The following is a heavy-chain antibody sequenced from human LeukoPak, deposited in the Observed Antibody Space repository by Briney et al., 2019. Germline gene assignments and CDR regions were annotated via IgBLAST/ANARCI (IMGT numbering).Heavy chain of an antibody. D-gene: IGHD6-19*01. CDR2: MYPNSGNT. CDR3: AKQTQGLVRYYYYGMDV. V-gene: IGHV1-8*01. CDR1: GYTFTSYD. J-gene: IGHJ6*02. Sequence: GASVKVSCKASGYTFTSYDINWVRQATGQGLEWMGWMYPNSGNTGYAQKFQGRVTMTRNTSISTAYMELSSLRSEDTAVYYCAKQTQGLVRYYYYGMDVWGQGTTVTVSS.